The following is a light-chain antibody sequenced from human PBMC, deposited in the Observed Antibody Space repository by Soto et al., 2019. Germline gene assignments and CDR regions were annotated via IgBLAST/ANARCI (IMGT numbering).Light chain of an antibody. J-gene: IGLJ2*01. CDR2: RNN. CDR1: SSNIGSNY. Sequence: QSVLTQPPSASGTPGQRVTISCSGSSSNIGSNYVYWYQQLPGTAPKLLIYRNNQRPSGVPDRFSGSKSGTSASLAISGLRSEDEAHYYCATWDDSLSGVVFGGGTKPPS. CDR3: ATWDDSLSGVV. V-gene: IGLV1-47*01.